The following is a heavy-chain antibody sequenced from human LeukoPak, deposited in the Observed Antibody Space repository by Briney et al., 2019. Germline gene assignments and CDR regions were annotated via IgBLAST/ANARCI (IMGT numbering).Heavy chain of an antibody. V-gene: IGHV3-20*04. J-gene: IGHJ6*04. CDR3: ARDYYDSSEGMDV. Sequence: GGSLRLSCAASGFTFDDYGMSWVRQAPGKGLEWVSGINWNGGSTGYADSVKGRFTISRDKAKNSLYLQMNSLRAEDTALYYCARDYYDSSEGMDVWGKGTTVTVSS. CDR1: GFTFDDYG. CDR2: INWNGGST. D-gene: IGHD3-22*01.